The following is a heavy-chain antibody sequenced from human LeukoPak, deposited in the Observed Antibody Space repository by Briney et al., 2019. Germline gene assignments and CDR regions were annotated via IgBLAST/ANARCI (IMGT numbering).Heavy chain of an antibody. J-gene: IGHJ4*02. CDR2: ISGSGTNT. Sequence: GGSLRLSCAASGFTFSSYAMNWVRQAPGKGLEWVSIISGSGTNTYYADSVKGRFTIPRDNSKNTLYLQMNSLRAEDTAVYYCAKSFGPVIAAAGTGADWGQGTLVTVSS. CDR3: AKSFGPVIAAAGTGAD. V-gene: IGHV3-23*01. CDR1: GFTFSSYA. D-gene: IGHD6-13*01.